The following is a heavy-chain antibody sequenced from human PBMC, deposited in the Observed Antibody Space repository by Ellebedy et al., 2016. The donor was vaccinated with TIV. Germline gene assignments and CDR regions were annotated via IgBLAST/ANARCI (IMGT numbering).Heavy chain of an antibody. D-gene: IGHD5-18*01. CDR2: IKQDGSEK. Sequence: GESLKISXAASGFTFSSYWMSWVRQAPGKGLECVANIKQDGSEKHYVDSVKGRFTISRDNAKNSLYLQMNSLRAEDTALYYCASHVDTSMSYWGQGTLVTVSS. J-gene: IGHJ4*02. CDR1: GFTFSSYW. V-gene: IGHV3-7*01. CDR3: ASHVDTSMSY.